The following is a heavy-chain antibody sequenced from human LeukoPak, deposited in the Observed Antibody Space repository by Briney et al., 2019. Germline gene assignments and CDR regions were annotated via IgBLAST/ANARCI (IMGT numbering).Heavy chain of an antibody. V-gene: IGHV3-7*01. CDR2: IKQDGSEK. CDR3: ARGRGGGY. CDR1: GFSFSNYW. J-gene: IGHJ4*02. D-gene: IGHD2-15*01. Sequence: GGSLRLSCAASGFSFSNYWMNWVRQAPGKGLEWVANIKQDGSEKYYVDSVKGRFTISRDNVKNSLYLQMNSLRAEDTAVYYCARGRGGGYWGQGTLVTVSS.